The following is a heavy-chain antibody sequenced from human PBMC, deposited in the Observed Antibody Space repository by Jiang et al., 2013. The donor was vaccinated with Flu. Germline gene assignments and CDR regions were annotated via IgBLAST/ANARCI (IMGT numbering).Heavy chain of an antibody. CDR3: ARGRLYIDY. V-gene: IGHV2-70*11. CDR2: IDWDDDK. J-gene: IGHJ4*02. CDR1: GFSLSTSGMY. D-gene: IGHD4-23*01. Sequence: TFSGFSLSTSGMYVSWIRQPPGKALEWLARIDWDDDKYYSTSLKTRLTISKDTSKNQVVLTMTNMDPVDTATYYCARGRLYIDYWGQGALVTVSS.